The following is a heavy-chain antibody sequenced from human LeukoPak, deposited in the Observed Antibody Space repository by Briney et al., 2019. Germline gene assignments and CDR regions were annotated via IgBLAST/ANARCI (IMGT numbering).Heavy chain of an antibody. V-gene: IGHV3-21*01. CDR2: IYFTGNYI. CDR3: AREFNTVGNFDY. J-gene: IGHJ4*02. Sequence: PGGSLRLSCVTSGFTFSRYSMRWARQAPGKGLEWVSSIYFTGNYISYADSVKGRFTISRDNAKNSLYLQMNSLRAEDTAVYYCAREFNTVGNFDYWGQGTLVTVSS. CDR1: GFTFSRYS. D-gene: IGHD3-10*01.